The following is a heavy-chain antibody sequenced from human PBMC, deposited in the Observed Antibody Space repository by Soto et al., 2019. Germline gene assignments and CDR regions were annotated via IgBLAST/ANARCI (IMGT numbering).Heavy chain of an antibody. Sequence: QVQLVQSGAEVRKPGSSVNVSCKVSGGTFSRYAINWVRQAPGQGLEWMGGIIPMFGTTNYAQKFKARVTITADEPTSTIYRELNTLRSEDAAVYYCARASMHSSSWYFSVDPWGQGTLVTVSS. CDR3: ARASMHSSSWYFSVDP. J-gene: IGHJ5*01. D-gene: IGHD6-13*01. CDR1: GGTFSRYA. CDR2: IIPMFGTT. V-gene: IGHV1-69*01.